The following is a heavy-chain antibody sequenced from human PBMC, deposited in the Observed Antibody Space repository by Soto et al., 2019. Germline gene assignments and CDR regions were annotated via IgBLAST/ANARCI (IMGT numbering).Heavy chain of an antibody. CDR3: AKNGCSYPACYPYNYYVDV. Sequence: VQLVESGGGVVQPGRSLRLSCAASGFRLSDSAVSWVRQAPGKGLEWVSSLTVTGDSAFYSDSVKGRFTISRDISKSTLYLQMNSLRAEDTAVYYCAKNGCSYPACYPYNYYVDVWGRGTTVTVSS. CDR1: GFRLSDSA. J-gene: IGHJ6*03. V-gene: IGHV3-23*04. CDR2: LTVTGDSA. D-gene: IGHD2-15*01.